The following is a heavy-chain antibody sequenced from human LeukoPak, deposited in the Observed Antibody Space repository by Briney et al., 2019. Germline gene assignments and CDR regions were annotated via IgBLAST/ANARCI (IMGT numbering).Heavy chain of an antibody. D-gene: IGHD3-3*01. Sequence: GGSLRLSCAASGFTFSSYGMHWVRQAPGKGLEWVAVISYDGSDKYYADSVKGRFTISRDSSMNTLYLEMNSLRAEDTAVYYCARERERFLNLWGQGTLVTVSS. J-gene: IGHJ5*02. CDR3: ARERERFLNL. CDR2: ISYDGSDK. V-gene: IGHV3-30*04. CDR1: GFTFSSYG.